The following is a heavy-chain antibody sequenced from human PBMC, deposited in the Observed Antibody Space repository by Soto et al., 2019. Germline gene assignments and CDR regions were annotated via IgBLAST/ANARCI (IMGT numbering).Heavy chain of an antibody. CDR1: GGTFSSYT. D-gene: IGHD6-13*01. CDR2: IIPILGIA. CDR3: ARDTIPRGRSWYVWFDP. J-gene: IGHJ5*02. V-gene: IGHV1-69*02. Sequence: SVKVSCKASGGTFSSYTISWVRQAPGQGLEWMGRIIPILGIANYAQKFQGRVTITADKSTSTAYMELSSLRSEDTAVYYCARDTIPRGRSWYVWFDPWGQGTLVTVSS.